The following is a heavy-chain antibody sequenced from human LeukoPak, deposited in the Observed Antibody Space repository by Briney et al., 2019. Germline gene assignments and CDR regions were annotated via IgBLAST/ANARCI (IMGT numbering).Heavy chain of an antibody. CDR2: TRNKPNGYTT. V-gene: IGHV3-72*01. D-gene: IGHD4-17*01. CDR1: GFSITDHY. Sequence: GGSLRLSCAASGFSITDHYMDWVRQAPGKGLEWVGRTRNKPNGYTTDYGTSVKGRFIVSRDESENSLYLQMNGLKTEDTAVFFFVRGRHGDYFDYWVQGTLVTVSS. CDR3: VRGRHGDYFDY. J-gene: IGHJ4*02.